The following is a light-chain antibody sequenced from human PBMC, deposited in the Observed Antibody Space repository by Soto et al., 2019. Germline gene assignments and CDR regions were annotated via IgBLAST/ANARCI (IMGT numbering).Light chain of an antibody. CDR1: QSVSNY. CDR2: GAS. J-gene: IGKJ1*01. CDR3: QQRYNWPPWT. V-gene: IGKV3-11*01. Sequence: EIVLTQSPATLSLSPGERATLSCRASQSVSNYLAWYQQKPGQAPRLLIYGASNRATGIPARFSGSGSGTDFTLTISSLEPEDFAVYYCQQRYNWPPWTFGQGTKVEIK.